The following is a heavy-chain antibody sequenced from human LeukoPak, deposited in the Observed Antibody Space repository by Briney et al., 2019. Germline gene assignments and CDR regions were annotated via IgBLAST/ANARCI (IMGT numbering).Heavy chain of an antibody. Sequence: GGSLRLSCAASGFAFSTYAMTWVRQAPGKGLQWVSTISTSGRATYYADSVEGRFTISRDNSKNTLYLQMNSLRADDTAVYYCAKARGSSVYEQFDYWGQGTQVTVSP. D-gene: IGHD5/OR15-5a*01. CDR2: ISTSGRAT. V-gene: IGHV3-23*01. J-gene: IGHJ4*02. CDR1: GFAFSTYA. CDR3: AKARGSSVYEQFDY.